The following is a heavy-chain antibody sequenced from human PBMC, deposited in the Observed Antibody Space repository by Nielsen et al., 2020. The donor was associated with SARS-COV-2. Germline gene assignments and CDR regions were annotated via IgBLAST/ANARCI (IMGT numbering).Heavy chain of an antibody. J-gene: IGHJ4*02. V-gene: IGHV3-53*01. D-gene: IGHD1-14*01. CDR3: ARGSDRTNHFDY. Sequence: GESLKISCAASGFTVSSNYMSWVRQAPGKGLEWVSVIYSGGSTYYADSVKGRFTISRDFSRNTLYLQMSSLRAEDTAVYFCARGSDRTNHFDYWGQGTLVTVSS. CDR2: IYSGGST. CDR1: GFTVSSNY.